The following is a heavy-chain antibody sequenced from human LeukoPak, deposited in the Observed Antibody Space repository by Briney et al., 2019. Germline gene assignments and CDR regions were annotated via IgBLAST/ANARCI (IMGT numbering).Heavy chain of an antibody. D-gene: IGHD2-2*01. CDR2: FSSSTTYI. J-gene: IGHJ4*02. CDR3: ARELRRYCSSIGCPLDN. V-gene: IGHV3-21*01. CDR1: GFTFSTYT. Sequence: GGSLRLSCAASGFTFSTYTMNGVRQARGKVVEWVSFFSSSTTYIYYTDSVKGRFTISRDNAKSSLYLQMNSLRPEDTAVYYCARELRRYCSSIGCPLDNWGQGTLVTVSS.